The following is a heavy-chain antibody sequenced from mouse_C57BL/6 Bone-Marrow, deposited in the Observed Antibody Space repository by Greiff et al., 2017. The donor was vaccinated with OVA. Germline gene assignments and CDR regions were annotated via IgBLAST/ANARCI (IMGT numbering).Heavy chain of an antibody. D-gene: IGHD2-2*01. CDR2: IYYSGTI. CDR3: ARAGDGYAYFDY. CDR1: GISITTGNYR. J-gene: IGHJ2*01. V-gene: IGHV3-5*01. Sequence: EVKLMESGPGLVKPSQTVFLTCTVTGISITTGNYRWSWIRQFPGNKLEWIGYIYYSGTITYNPSLTSRTTITSDTPKNQFFLEMNSLTAEYTATYYCARAGDGYAYFDYWGQGTTLTVSS.